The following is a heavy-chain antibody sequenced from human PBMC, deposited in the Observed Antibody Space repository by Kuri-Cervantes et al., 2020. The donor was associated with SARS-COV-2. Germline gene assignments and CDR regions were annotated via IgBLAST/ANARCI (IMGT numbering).Heavy chain of an antibody. CDR3: ARPPYYYYYMDV. J-gene: IGHJ6*03. CDR1: GFTFSDYY. Sequence: GESLKISCAASGFTFSDYYMTWIRQTPGKGLEWVSYISASGEIIYYADPVKGRFTISRDIAKNSLYLHMYTLRAEDTAVYYCARPPYYYYYMDVWGKGTTVTVSS. CDR2: ISASGEII. V-gene: IGHV3-11*04.